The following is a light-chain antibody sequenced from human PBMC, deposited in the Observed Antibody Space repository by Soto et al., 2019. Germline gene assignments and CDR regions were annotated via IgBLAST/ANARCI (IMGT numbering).Light chain of an antibody. CDR2: DTS. J-gene: IGKJ1*01. CDR3: QQYGSSPGT. CDR1: QSVRDNY. V-gene: IGKV3-20*01. Sequence: EIVMTQSPATLPVSPGERATLSCRASQSVRDNYLAWYQQKPGQAPSLLIFDTSRRATGIPDRFTGSGSGTDFALTISRVEPQDIAVYFCQQYGSSPGTFGQGTKVDIK.